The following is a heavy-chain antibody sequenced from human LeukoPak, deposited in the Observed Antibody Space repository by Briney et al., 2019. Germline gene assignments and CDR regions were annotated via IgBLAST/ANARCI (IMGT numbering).Heavy chain of an antibody. CDR1: GYTFTSYY. CDR2: INPSGGST. D-gene: IGHD3-3*01. Sequence: ASVKVSCKPSGYTFTSYYMHWVRQAPGQGLEWMGIINPSGGSTSYAQKFQGRVTMTRDTSTSTVYMELSSLRSEDTAVYYCARGAFTIFGVVIIRQWFDPWGQGTLVTVSS. V-gene: IGHV1-46*03. J-gene: IGHJ5*02. CDR3: ARGAFTIFGVVIIRQWFDP.